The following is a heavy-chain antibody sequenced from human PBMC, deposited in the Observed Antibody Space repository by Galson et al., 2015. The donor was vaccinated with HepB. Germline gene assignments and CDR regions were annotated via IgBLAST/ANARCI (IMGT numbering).Heavy chain of an antibody. Sequence: SLRLSCAASDFSFTSAWMNWVRQAPGKGLEWVGRIKSKLEGGTIEYTAPVKGRFVISRDDSKKVLYLQMNSLKMEDTGVYYCASHGRDLLSIYWYLDVRGRGTPVTVSS. V-gene: IGHV3-15*07. J-gene: IGHJ2*01. CDR2: IKSKLEGGTI. D-gene: IGHD3/OR15-3a*01. CDR3: ASHGRDLLSIYWYLDV. CDR1: DFSFTSAW.